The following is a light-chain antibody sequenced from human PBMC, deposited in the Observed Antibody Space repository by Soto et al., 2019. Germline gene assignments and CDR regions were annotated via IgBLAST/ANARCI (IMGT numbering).Light chain of an antibody. V-gene: IGLV2-14*03. CDR3: SSYTTSNTRQIV. CDR1: SSDVGGYNY. J-gene: IGLJ1*01. CDR2: VVS. Sequence: QSALTQPASVSGSPGQSITISCTGTSSDVGGYNYVSWYQHRPGEAPKLMIYVVSNRPSVVSNRFSGSKSGNTASLTISWLQPEDEADYYCSSYTTSNTRQIVFGTGTKVTVL.